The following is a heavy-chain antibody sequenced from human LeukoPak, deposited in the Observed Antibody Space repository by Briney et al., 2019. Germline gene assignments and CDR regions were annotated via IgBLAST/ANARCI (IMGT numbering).Heavy chain of an antibody. CDR3: ARGVYCSGGSCYSDYYYYMDV. D-gene: IGHD2-15*01. CDR2: MNPNSGNT. CDR1: GYTFTSYD. J-gene: IGHJ6*03. V-gene: IGHV1-8*03. Sequence: SVKVSCKASGYTFTSYDINWVRQATGQGLKEMGWMNPNSGNTSYEQKFQGRVNITRNTSISTAYMELSSLRSEDTAVYYCARGVYCSGGSCYSDYYYYMDVWGKGTTVTVSS.